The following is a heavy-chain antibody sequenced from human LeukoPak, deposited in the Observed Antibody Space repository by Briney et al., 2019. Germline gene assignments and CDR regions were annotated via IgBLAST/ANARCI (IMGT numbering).Heavy chain of an antibody. CDR2: INSDGSTT. V-gene: IGHV3-74*01. Sequence: GGSLRLSCAASGFTFSSYWMHWVRQAPGKGLMWVSRINSDGSTTNYADSVKGRFTISRDNTMNTLYLQMNSLRAEDTAVYYCARGVTIFEGYSWFDPWGQGTLVTVSS. CDR1: GFTFSSYW. CDR3: ARGVTIFEGYSWFDP. J-gene: IGHJ5*02. D-gene: IGHD3-3*01.